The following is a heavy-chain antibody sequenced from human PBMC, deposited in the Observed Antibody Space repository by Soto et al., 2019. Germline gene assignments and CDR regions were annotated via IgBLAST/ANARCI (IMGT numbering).Heavy chain of an antibody. Sequence: QVQLVQSGAEVKKPGASVKVSCKASGYTFTSYDINWVRQATGQGLEWMGWMNPNSGNTGYAQKFLGRVTMTRNTSISTAYMELSSLRSEDTAVYYCARDLDYDYVWGSYRAAGFDPWGQGTLVTVSS. CDR1: GYTFTSYD. CDR2: MNPNSGNT. J-gene: IGHJ5*02. D-gene: IGHD3-16*02. V-gene: IGHV1-8*01. CDR3: ARDLDYDYVWGSYRAAGFDP.